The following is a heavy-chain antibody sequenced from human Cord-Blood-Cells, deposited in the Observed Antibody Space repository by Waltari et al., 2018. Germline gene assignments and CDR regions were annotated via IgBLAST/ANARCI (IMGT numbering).Heavy chain of an antibody. CDR3: TTDVVDCSGGSCYYFDY. CDR2: IKSKTDGGTT. J-gene: IGHJ4*02. CDR1: GFTFSNAW. V-gene: IGHV3-15*01. Sequence: EVQLVESGGGLVKPGGSLRLSCAASGFTFSNAWMSWVRQAPGKGVEWVGRIKSKTDGGTTDYAAPVKGRFTISRDDSKNTLYLQMNSLKTEDTAVYYCTTDVVDCSGGSCYYFDYWGQGTLVTVSS. D-gene: IGHD2-15*01.